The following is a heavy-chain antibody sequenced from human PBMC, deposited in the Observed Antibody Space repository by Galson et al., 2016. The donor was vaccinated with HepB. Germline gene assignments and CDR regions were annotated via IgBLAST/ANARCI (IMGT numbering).Heavy chain of an antibody. CDR1: GFTFSSYG. V-gene: IGHV3-30*18. J-gene: IGHJ4*02. CDR3: AKDRTPFAFLRFGEFDY. CDR2: ISYDGSNK. Sequence: SLRLSCAASGFTFSSYGLHWVRQAPGKGLEWVAVISYDGSNKFYADSVKGRFTISRDNSKNTLYLQMNSLRAEDTAVYYCAKDRTPFAFLRFGEFDYWGQGTLVTASS. D-gene: IGHD3-10*01.